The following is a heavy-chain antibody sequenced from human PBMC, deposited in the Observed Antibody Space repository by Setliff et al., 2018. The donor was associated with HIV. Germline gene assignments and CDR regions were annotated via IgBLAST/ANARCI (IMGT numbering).Heavy chain of an antibody. V-gene: IGHV4-31*03. CDR1: NASISSGGFY. D-gene: IGHD1-1*01. CDR2: IHPSGTA. Sequence: SETLSLTCTVSNASISSGGFYWSWVRQHPGKGLEWIGEIHPSGTAYYHPSLLSRVTISVDTSKNQFSLKLSSVTAADTAVYYCARWGETTGIKAFDLWGQGTMVTVSS. J-gene: IGHJ3*01. CDR3: ARWGETTGIKAFDL.